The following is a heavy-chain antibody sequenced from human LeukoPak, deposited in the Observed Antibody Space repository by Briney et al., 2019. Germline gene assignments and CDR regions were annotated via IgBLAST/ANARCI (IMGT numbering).Heavy chain of an antibody. Sequence: TLRLSCAASGFTFDDYAMHWVRQAPGKGLEWVSGITWNSDNIEYADSVKGRFTISRDNAKNSLFLQMNSLRAEDTAVYYCARATSDNILTGYYSPWGQGTLVTVSS. D-gene: IGHD3-9*01. CDR1: GFTFDDYA. V-gene: IGHV3-9*01. CDR3: ARATSDNILTGYYSP. J-gene: IGHJ5*02. CDR2: ITWNSDNI.